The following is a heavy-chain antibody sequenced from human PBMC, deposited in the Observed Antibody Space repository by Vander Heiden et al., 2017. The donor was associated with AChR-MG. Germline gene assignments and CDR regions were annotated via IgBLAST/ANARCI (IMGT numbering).Heavy chain of an antibody. Sequence: QVQLVEPGGGVVQPGRSLRFSCAASGFTFSSHAMHWVRQAPGKGLEWVAVVRFDGSNRYYADSVKGRFTISRDNSKNTLSLEMNSLRAEDTAVYYCARDSNSYGYSDWGQGTLVTVSS. J-gene: IGHJ4*02. CDR2: VRFDGSNR. CDR1: GFTFSSHA. CDR3: ARDSNSYGYSD. V-gene: IGHV3-33*01. D-gene: IGHD5-18*01.